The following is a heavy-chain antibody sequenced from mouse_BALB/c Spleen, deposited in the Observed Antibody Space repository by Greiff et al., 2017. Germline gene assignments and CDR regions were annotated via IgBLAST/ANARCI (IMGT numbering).Heavy chain of an antibody. CDR3: ARAYAMDY. Sequence: EVQRVESGPGLVKPSQSLSLTCTVTGYSITSDYAWNWIRQFPGNKLEWMGYISYSGSTSYNPSLKSRISITRDTSKNQFFLQLNSVTTEDTATYYCARAYAMDYWGQGTSVTVAS. CDR1: GYSITSDYA. CDR2: ISYSGST. V-gene: IGHV3-2*02. J-gene: IGHJ4*01.